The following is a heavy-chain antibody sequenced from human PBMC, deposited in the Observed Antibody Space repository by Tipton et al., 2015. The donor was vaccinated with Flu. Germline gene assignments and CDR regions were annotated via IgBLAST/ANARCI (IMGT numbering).Heavy chain of an antibody. Sequence: TLSLTCTVSGGSISSGGYYWSWIRQHPGKGLEWIGYIYYSGSTYYNPSLKSRVTISVDTSKNQFSLKLSSVTAADTAVYYCARGGATGEDYVDYWGQGTLVTVSS. J-gene: IGHJ4*02. D-gene: IGHD5-12*01. V-gene: IGHV4-31*03. CDR1: GGSISSGGYY. CDR3: ARGGATGEDYVDY. CDR2: IYYSGST.